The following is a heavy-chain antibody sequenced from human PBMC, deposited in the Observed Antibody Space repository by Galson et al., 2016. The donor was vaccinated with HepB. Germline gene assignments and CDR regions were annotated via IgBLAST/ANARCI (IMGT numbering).Heavy chain of an antibody. J-gene: IGHJ4*02. Sequence: SVKVSCKASGYTFTSYYMDWVRQAPGQGLEWMGIINPSGGTTTDAQKFQGRVTMTWDTSTRTVCMELRSMGSEDTAIYYCARDQGFGEDNWGQGTLVTVSS. D-gene: IGHD3-10*01. V-gene: IGHV1-46*01. CDR2: INPSGGTT. CDR3: ARDQGFGEDN. CDR1: GYTFTSYY.